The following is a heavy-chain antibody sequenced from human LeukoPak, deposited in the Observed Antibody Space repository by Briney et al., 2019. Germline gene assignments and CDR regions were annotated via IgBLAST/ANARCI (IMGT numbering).Heavy chain of an antibody. V-gene: IGHV4-39*01. CDR2: IYDSGST. CDR1: GGSIRSSYYY. J-gene: IGHJ4*02. D-gene: IGHD7-27*01. Sequence: SETLSLTCTVSGGSIRSSYYYWGRIRQPPGKGLEWIGSIYDSGSTYYNPSLKSRVTISVDTSKNQFSLKLNSVTAADTAVYYCARGLTGEGAVSASIFDYWGQGTLVTVSS. CDR3: ARGLTGEGAVSASIFDY.